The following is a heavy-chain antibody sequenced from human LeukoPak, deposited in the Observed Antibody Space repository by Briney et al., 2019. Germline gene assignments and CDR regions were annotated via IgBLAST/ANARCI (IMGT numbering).Heavy chain of an antibody. CDR3: ARRRGGYSYGYGSYYFDY. V-gene: IGHV4-34*01. CDR1: GGSFSGYY. Sequence: PSETLSLTCAVYGGSFSGYYWSWIRQPPGKGLEWIGEINHSGSTNYNPSLKSRVTISVDTSKSQFSLKLSSVTAADTAVYYCARRRGGYSYGYGSYYFDYWGQGTLVTVSS. D-gene: IGHD5-18*01. J-gene: IGHJ4*02. CDR2: INHSGST.